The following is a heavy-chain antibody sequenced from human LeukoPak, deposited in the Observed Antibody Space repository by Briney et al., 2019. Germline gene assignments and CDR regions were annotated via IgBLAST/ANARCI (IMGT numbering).Heavy chain of an antibody. Sequence: GGSLRLSCAASGFTFSSYAMHWVRQAPGKGLEWVAVISYDGSNKYYADSVKGRFTISGDNSKNTLYLQMNSLRAEDTAVYYCARVWDTARAGDYWGQGTLVTVSS. CDR2: ISYDGSNK. D-gene: IGHD5-18*01. V-gene: IGHV3-30-3*01. CDR1: GFTFSSYA. J-gene: IGHJ4*02. CDR3: ARVWDTARAGDY.